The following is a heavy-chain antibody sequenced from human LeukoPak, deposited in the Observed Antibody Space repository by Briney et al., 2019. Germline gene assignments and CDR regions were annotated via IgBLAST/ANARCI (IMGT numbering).Heavy chain of an antibody. CDR1: GFTFSSYG. Sequence: GGSLRLSCAASGFTFSSYGMHWVRQAPGKGLEWVAVISYDGSNKYYADSVKGRFTISRDNSKNTLYLQMNSLRAEDTAVYYCAREGIAAAPRTPPNWFDPWGQGTLVTVSS. D-gene: IGHD6-13*01. J-gene: IGHJ5*02. CDR3: AREGIAAAPRTPPNWFDP. CDR2: ISYDGSNK. V-gene: IGHV3-30*03.